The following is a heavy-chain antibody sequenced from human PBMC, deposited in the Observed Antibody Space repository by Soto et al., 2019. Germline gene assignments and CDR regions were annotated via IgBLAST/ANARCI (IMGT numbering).Heavy chain of an antibody. Sequence: GGSLRLSCAASGFTFSSYAMSWVRQAPGKGLEWVSSISSSSSYIYYADSVKGRFTISRDNAKNSLYLQMNSLRAEDTAVYYCARSPSMTTVSLDYWGQGTLVTVSS. J-gene: IGHJ4*02. CDR3: ARSPSMTTVSLDY. CDR1: GFTFSSYA. V-gene: IGHV3-21*01. CDR2: ISSSSSYI. D-gene: IGHD4-17*01.